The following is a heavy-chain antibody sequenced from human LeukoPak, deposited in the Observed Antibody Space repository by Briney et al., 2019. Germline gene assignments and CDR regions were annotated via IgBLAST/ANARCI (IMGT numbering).Heavy chain of an antibody. V-gene: IGHV4-31*03. D-gene: IGHD3-9*01. CDR2: IYYSGST. J-gene: IGHJ4*02. CDR3: ARKYYDILTGYYWFDY. CDR1: GGSISSGGYY. Sequence: SXTLSLTCTVSGGSISSGGYYWSWIRQHPGKGREWIGYIYYSGSTYYNPSLKSRVTRAGDTSKNQFSLKLSSVTAADTAVYYCARKYYDILTGYYWFDYWGQGTLVTVSS.